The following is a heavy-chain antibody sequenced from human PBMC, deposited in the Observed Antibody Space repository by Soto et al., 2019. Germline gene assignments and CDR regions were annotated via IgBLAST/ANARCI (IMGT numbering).Heavy chain of an antibody. J-gene: IGHJ6*02. D-gene: IGHD3-10*01. Sequence: EVQLVESGGGLVQPGGSLRLSCAASGFSLRSYWMSWVRQAPGKGLEWVATIKQDGSEKYYVDSVKGRFTISRDNAKNSLSLQMNSLRADDTAVYYCARGGRGDVWGQGATVTVSS. V-gene: IGHV3-7*03. CDR1: GFSLRSYW. CDR3: ARGGRGDV. CDR2: IKQDGSEK.